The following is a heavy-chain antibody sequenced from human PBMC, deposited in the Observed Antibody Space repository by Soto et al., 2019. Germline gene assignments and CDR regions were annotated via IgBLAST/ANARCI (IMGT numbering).Heavy chain of an antibody. CDR1: GFTFSSYA. V-gene: IGHV3-30-3*01. J-gene: IGHJ6*02. CDR2: ISYDGSNK. Sequence: GGSLRLSCAASGFTFSSYAMHWVRQAPGKGLEWVAVISYDGSNKYYADSVKGRFTIPRDNSKNTLYLQMNSLRAEDTAVYYCARAPHDDIVVVPAARGYYYGMDVWGQGTTVTVSS. D-gene: IGHD2-2*01. CDR3: ARAPHDDIVVVPAARGYYYGMDV.